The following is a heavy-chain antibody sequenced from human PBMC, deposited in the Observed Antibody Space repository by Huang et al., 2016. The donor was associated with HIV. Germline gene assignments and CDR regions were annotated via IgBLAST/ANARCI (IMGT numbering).Heavy chain of an antibody. CDR1: GDSLSGFF. CDR2: ITQSGRT. Sequence: QVRLDQWGAGLLKPSETLTLTCAVYGDSLSGFFWSWIRQSPGSGLEWIGEITQSGRTNYNPSHKGGVTIAIDTSKKQFSLKLKSVNADDTSTYYCARGRGTSWSFFDTWGQGSFVTVSS. J-gene: IGHJ5*02. CDR3: ARGRGTSWSFFDT. V-gene: IGHV4-34*01. D-gene: IGHD2-2*01.